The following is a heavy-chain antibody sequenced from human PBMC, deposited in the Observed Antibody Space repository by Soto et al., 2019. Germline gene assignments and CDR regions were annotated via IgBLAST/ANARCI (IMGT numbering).Heavy chain of an antibody. CDR3: AKQTHSGYDPNPFDP. J-gene: IGHJ5*02. CDR1: GFTFSSYA. V-gene: IGHV3-23*01. D-gene: IGHD5-12*01. CDR2: ISGSGGST. Sequence: EVQLLESGGGLVQPGGSLRLSCAASGFTFSSYAMSWVRRAPGKGLEWVSAISGSGGSTYYADSVKGRFTISRDNSKNTLYLQMNSLRAEDTAVYYCAKQTHSGYDPNPFDPWGQGTLVTVSS.